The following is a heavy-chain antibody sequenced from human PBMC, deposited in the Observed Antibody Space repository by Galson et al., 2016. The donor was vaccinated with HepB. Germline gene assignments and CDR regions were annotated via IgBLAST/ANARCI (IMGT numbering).Heavy chain of an antibody. D-gene: IGHD5-24*01. CDR2: FDTVGGT. V-gene: IGHV3-13*01. J-gene: IGHJ4*02. CDR3: VRGGCGLGADGYDY. CDR1: GFTFSSYD. Sequence: SLRLSCAASGFTFSSYDMHWVRQATGKSLEWVSAFDTVGGTYYAGSVKGRFTISRDNAKNSLYLQMNSLRAGDTAVYYCVRGGCGLGADGYDYWGQGTLVTVSS.